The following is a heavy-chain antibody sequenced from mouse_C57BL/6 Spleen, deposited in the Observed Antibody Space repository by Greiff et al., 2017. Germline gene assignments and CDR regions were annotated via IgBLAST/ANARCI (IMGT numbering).Heavy chain of an antibody. CDR2: INYDGSST. CDR1: GFTFSDYY. Sequence: EVQLVESEGGLVQPGSSMKLSCTASGFTFSDYYMAWVRQVPEKGLEWVANINYDGSSTYYLDSLKSRFIISRDNATNILYLQMSSLKSEDTATYYCARGGYGNYGAMDYWGQGTSVTVSS. J-gene: IGHJ4*01. V-gene: IGHV5-16*01. CDR3: ARGGYGNYGAMDY. D-gene: IGHD2-10*02.